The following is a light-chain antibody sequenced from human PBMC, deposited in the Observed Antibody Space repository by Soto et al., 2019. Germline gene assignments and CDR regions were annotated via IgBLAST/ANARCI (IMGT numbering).Light chain of an antibody. V-gene: IGLV2-23*01. CDR2: DCS. CDR3: SSYAGSGTWV. J-gene: IGLJ2*01. CDR1: SSNVGTYNL. Sequence: QSVLTQPASVSGTPGQSITISCTGTSSNVGTYNLVSWYQHHPGNATQLMIYDCSKPSSGVSNLLAGSNASNTAFLTISGHQAEDDADYYCSSYAGSGTWVFGGGTKLTVL.